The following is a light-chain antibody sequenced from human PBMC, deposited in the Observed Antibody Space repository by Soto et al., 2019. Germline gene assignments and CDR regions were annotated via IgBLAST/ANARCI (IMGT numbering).Light chain of an antibody. CDR1: QAIFNY. CDR2: GAS. Sequence: DIQLTQSPIFLSASVGDRVTISCRASQAIFNYLALYQQKPGKAPNLLIFGASTLQSGVPSRFSGSGSGIEFTLTISRLQPEEFATYYCQQLNRPPRTFGQGTKLEIK. CDR3: QQLNRPPRT. J-gene: IGKJ2*01. V-gene: IGKV1-9*01.